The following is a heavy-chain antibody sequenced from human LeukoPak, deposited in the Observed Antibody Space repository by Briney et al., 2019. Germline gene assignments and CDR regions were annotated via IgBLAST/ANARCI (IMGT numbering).Heavy chain of an antibody. CDR3: AKSSGKSFPSSRIFDF. J-gene: IGHJ4*02. CDR1: GFTFSSYA. V-gene: IGHV3-23*01. CDR2: VGENTDT. D-gene: IGHD6-13*01. Sequence: GGSLRFSCAASGFTFSSYALSWVRRAPGKGLEWVSIVGENTDTHYADSVKDRFTISRDNSNNALYLQMNNLRAEDTATYFCAKSSGKSFPSSRIFDFWGQGALVTVSS.